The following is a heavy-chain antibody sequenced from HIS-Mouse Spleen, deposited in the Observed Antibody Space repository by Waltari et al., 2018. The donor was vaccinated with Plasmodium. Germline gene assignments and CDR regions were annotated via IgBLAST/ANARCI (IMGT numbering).Heavy chain of an antibody. CDR2: INLNSGGT. J-gene: IGHJ1*01. Sequence: QVQLVQSGAEVKKPGASVKVSCKASGYTFTGYYMHWVRQAPGQGLEWMGWINLNSGGTNYAQKFQGRVTMNRDTSISTAYMELSRLRSGDTAGYYCARVLGYKAAAGTFVEYFQHWGQGTLVTVSS. D-gene: IGHD6-13*01. CDR1: GYTFTGYY. CDR3: ARVLGYKAAAGTFVEYFQH. V-gene: IGHV1-2*02.